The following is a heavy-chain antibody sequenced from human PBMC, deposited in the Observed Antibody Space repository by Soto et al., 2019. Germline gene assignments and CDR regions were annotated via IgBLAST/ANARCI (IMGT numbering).Heavy chain of an antibody. CDR2: IYPGDSDT. CDR1: GYSFTSYW. D-gene: IGHD5-12*01. V-gene: IGHV5-51*01. J-gene: IGHJ5*02. Sequence: GESLKISCKGSGYSFTSYWIGWVRQMPGKGLEWMGIIYPGDSDTRYSPSFQGQVTISADKSISTAYLQWSSLKASDTAMYYCARAGHGVHIVATMYDWFDPWGQGTLVTVSS. CDR3: ARAGHGVHIVATMYDWFDP.